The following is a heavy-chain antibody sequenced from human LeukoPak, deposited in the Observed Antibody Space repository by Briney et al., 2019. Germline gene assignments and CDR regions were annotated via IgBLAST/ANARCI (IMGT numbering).Heavy chain of an antibody. D-gene: IGHD3-22*01. CDR2: INSDGSST. Sequence: PGGSLRLSCAASGFTFSSYWMHWVRQAPGKGLVWVSRINSDGSSTSYADSVKGRFTISRDNAKNSLYLQMNSLRAEDTAMYYCARNSAGDSLDYWGQGTLVTVSS. CDR1: GFTFSSYW. J-gene: IGHJ4*02. V-gene: IGHV3-74*01. CDR3: ARNSAGDSLDY.